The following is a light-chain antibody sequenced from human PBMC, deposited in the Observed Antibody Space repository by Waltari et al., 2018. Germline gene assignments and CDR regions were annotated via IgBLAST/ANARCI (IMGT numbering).Light chain of an antibody. V-gene: IGKV4-1*01. J-gene: IGKJ1*01. CDR2: WAS. Sequence: DIVMTQSPDSLAVSLGERATINCKSSNSVLYSANNKNYLAWFQKKPGQPPRLLIYWASTRESGVPDRFSGSGSGTDVTLTVSSLQAEDVAVYYCQQYYSSPRTFGQGTKVEIK. CDR3: QQYYSSPRT. CDR1: NSVLYSANNKNY.